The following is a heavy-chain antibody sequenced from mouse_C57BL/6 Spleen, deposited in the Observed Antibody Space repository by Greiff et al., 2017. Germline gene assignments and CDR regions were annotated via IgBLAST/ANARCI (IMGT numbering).Heavy chain of an antibody. D-gene: IGHD2-1*01. CDR2: INPNNGGT. CDR3: ARRGKRGDAMDY. Sequence: EVKLMESGPELVKPGASVKMSCKASGYTFTDYNMHWVKQSHGKSLEWIGYINPNNGGTSYNQKFKGKATLTVNKSSSTAYMELRSLTSEDSAVYYCARRGKRGDAMDYWGQGTSVTVSS. CDR1: GYTFTDYN. J-gene: IGHJ4*01. V-gene: IGHV1-22*01.